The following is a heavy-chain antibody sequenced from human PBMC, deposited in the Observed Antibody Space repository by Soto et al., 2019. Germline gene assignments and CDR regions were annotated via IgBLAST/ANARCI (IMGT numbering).Heavy chain of an antibody. V-gene: IGHV3-30-3*01. J-gene: IGHJ6*02. CDR3: AREGGVFYYHYGMDV. D-gene: IGHD3-10*01. CDR2: ISYDGSNK. Sequence: GGSLRLSCAASGFTFSSYAMHWVRQAPGKGLEWVAVISYDGSNKYYADSVKGRFTISRDNSKNTLYLQMNSLRAEDTAVYYCAREGGVFYYHYGMDVWGQGTTVTVSS. CDR1: GFTFSSYA.